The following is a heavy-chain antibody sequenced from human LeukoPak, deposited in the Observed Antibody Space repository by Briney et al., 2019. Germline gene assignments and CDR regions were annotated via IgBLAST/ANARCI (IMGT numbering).Heavy chain of an antibody. V-gene: IGHV1-2*02. Sequence: GASVKVSCKASGYTFTGYYMHWVRQAPGQGLEWMGWINPNSGGTNYAQKFQGRVTMTRDTSISTAYMELSRLRSDDTAVYYCARGIRGKKTPTYGSGSYYDYWGQGTLVTVSS. D-gene: IGHD3-10*01. CDR3: ARGIRGKKTPTYGSGSYYDY. CDR1: GYTFTGYY. CDR2: INPNSGGT. J-gene: IGHJ4*02.